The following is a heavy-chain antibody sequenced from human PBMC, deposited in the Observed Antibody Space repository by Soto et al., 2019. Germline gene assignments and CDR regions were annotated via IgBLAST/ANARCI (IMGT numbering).Heavy chain of an antibody. J-gene: IGHJ5*02. CDR2: IIPILGIA. V-gene: IGHV1-69*02. CDR3: ARATWYQLPSRWDNWFDP. CDR1: GGTFSSYT. D-gene: IGHD2-2*01. Sequence: SVKVSCKASGGTFSSYTISWVRQAPGQGLEWKGRIIPILGIANYAQKYQGRVTITADKSTSTAYMEMSSQRSEDMAVFYFARATWYQLPSRWDNWFDPWGQGTLVTVSS.